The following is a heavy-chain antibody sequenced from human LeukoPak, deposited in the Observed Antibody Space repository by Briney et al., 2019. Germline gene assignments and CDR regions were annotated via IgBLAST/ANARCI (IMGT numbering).Heavy chain of an antibody. CDR2: IKHSGST. D-gene: IGHD4-17*01. CDR3: ARVLKDYGDIEYFQH. Sequence: PSETLSLTCAVYGGSFSGYYWSWIRQPPGKGLEWIGEIKHSGSTKYNPSLKSRVTISVDTSKNQFSLKLSSVTAADTAVYYCARVLKDYGDIEYFQHWGQGTLVTVSS. J-gene: IGHJ1*01. CDR1: GGSFSGYY. V-gene: IGHV4-34*01.